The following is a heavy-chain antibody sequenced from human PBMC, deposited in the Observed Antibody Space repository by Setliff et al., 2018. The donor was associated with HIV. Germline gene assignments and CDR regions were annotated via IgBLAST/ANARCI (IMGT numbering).Heavy chain of an antibody. Sequence: GSLRLSCAASGFTFRSYWMHWVRQAPGKGLVWVSRVNTDGSSTSYADSVKGRFTISRDNAKKSLYLQMNSLRAEDTAVYFCAKAFGGYPNPIEYPQHWGHGTLVTVSS. CDR1: GFTFRSYW. CDR2: VNTDGSST. V-gene: IGHV3-74*01. CDR3: AKAFGGYPNPIEYPQH. J-gene: IGHJ1*01. D-gene: IGHD3-16*01.